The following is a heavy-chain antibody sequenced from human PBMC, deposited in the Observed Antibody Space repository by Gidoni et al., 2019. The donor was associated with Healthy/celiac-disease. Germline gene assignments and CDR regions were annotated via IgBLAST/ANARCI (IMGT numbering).Heavy chain of an antibody. D-gene: IGHD5-12*01. J-gene: IGHJ4*02. CDR2: INPNSGGT. V-gene: IGHV1-2*02. CDR1: GYTFTGYY. Sequence: QVQLVQSGAEVKKPGASVKVSCKASGYTFTGYYMHWVRQAPGQGLEWMGWINPNSGGTNYAQKFQGRVTMTRDTSISTAYMELSRLRSDDTAVYYCARDQWRGKMATETGKESNDYWGQGTLVTVSS. CDR3: ARDQWRGKMATETGKESNDY.